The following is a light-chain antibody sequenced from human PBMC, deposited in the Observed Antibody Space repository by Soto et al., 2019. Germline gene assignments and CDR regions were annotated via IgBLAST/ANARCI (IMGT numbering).Light chain of an antibody. CDR2: GAS. V-gene: IGKV3-15*01. CDR1: QSVDIN. CDR3: QQYNSYSWT. Sequence: EIVLTQSPATLSVSPGERVTLSCRASQSVDINLAWYQQKPGQAPRLLIYGASTRATDMPGRFSGRGAGAEFTLTISSLQPDDFATYYCQQYNSYSWTFGQGTKVDIK. J-gene: IGKJ1*01.